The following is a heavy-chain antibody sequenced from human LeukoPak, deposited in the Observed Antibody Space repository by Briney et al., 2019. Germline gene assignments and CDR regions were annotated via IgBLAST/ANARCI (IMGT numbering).Heavy chain of an antibody. CDR1: GGSISSGY. CDR3: ARGRGFWSGYYSSQPYYYYMDV. CDR2: INHSGST. J-gene: IGHJ6*03. D-gene: IGHD3-3*01. V-gene: IGHV4-34*01. Sequence: SETLSLTCTVSGGSISSGYWSWIRQPPGKGLEWIGEINHSGSTNYNPSLKSRVTISVDTSKNQFSLKLSSVTAADTAVYYCARGRGFWSGYYSSQPYYYYMDVWGKGTTVTVSS.